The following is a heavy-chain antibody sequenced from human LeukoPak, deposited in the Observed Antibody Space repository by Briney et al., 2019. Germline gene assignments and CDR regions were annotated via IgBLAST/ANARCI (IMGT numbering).Heavy chain of an antibody. D-gene: IGHD1-26*01. J-gene: IGHJ4*02. CDR2: ISAYDGNT. Sequence: ASVKVSCKASGYTFTSYGISWVRQAPGQGLEWMGWISAYDGNTNYAQKFQGRVTMTTDTSTSTAYMELRSLRSDDTAVYYCARPMDMGAGYYFDYWGQGTLVTVSS. V-gene: IGHV1-18*04. CDR3: ARPMDMGAGYYFDY. CDR1: GYTFTSYG.